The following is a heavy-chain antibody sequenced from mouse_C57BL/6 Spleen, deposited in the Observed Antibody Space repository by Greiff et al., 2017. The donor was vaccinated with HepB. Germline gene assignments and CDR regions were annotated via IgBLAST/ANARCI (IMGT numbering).Heavy chain of an antibody. Sequence: DVKLQESGPVLVKPGASVKMSCKASGYTFTDYYMNWVKQSHGKSLEWIGVINPYNVGTSYNQKFKGKATLTVDKSSSTAYMELNSLTSEDSAVYYCARSHDGYYAYWGQGTLVTVSA. CDR2: INPYNVGT. CDR3: ARSHDGYYAY. V-gene: IGHV1-19*01. D-gene: IGHD2-3*01. CDR1: GYTFTDYY. J-gene: IGHJ3*01.